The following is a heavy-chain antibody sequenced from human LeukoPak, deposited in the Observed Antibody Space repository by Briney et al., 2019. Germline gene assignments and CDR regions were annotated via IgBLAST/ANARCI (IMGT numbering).Heavy chain of an antibody. V-gene: IGHV3-23*01. J-gene: IGHJ4*02. Sequence: PGGSLRLSCAASGFTFSRYAMSWVRQAPGKGLEWVSAISGPGGRTYYADSVRGRFTISRDNSKNTIHLQMNSLRAEDTAIYYCAKEVESTGFFDYWGQGALVTVSS. D-gene: IGHD2-2*01. CDR2: ISGPGGRT. CDR1: GFTFSRYA. CDR3: AKEVESTGFFDY.